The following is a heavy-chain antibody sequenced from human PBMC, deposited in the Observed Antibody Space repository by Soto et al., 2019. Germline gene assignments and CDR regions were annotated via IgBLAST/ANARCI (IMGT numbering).Heavy chain of an antibody. J-gene: IGHJ4*02. Sequence: GASVKVSCKASGYTFTSYYIHWVRQAPGQGLEWMGWINPITGGTNYAPKFQGRVTMTRDTSITTAYMELSRLRSDDTAAYYCARNYYDSSDRDYLDYWGQGTPVTVSS. V-gene: IGHV1-2*02. CDR2: INPITGGT. CDR3: ARNYYDSSDRDYLDY. CDR1: GYTFTSYY. D-gene: IGHD3-22*01.